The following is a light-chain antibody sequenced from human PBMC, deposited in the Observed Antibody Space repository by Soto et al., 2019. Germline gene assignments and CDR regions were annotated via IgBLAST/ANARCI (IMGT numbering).Light chain of an antibody. J-gene: IGLJ1*01. Sequence: QAVVTQPPSVSGAPGQRVTIPCTGSSSNLGAGYDAHWYQLLPGTAPKLLVYDTTNRPSGVSDRFSGSKSGTSASLAITGLQADDEADYYCQTYDNSLSAYVFGTGTKLTVL. CDR3: QTYDNSLSAYV. CDR2: DTT. CDR1: SSNLGAGYD. V-gene: IGLV1-40*01.